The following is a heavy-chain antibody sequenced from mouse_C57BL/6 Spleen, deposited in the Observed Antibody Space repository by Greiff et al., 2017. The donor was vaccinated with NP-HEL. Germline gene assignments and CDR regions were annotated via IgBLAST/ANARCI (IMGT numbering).Heavy chain of an antibody. CDR1: GYTFTSYW. V-gene: IGHV1-50*01. J-gene: IGHJ2*01. CDR3: ARYSGRYFDY. D-gene: IGHD4-1*01. CDR2: IDPSDSYT. Sequence: QVQLQQPGAELVKPGASVKLSCKASGYTFTSYWMQWVKQRPGQGLEWIGEIDPSDSYTNYNQKFKGKATLTVDTSSSTAYMQLSSLTSEDSAVYYCARYSGRYFDYWGQGTTLTVSS.